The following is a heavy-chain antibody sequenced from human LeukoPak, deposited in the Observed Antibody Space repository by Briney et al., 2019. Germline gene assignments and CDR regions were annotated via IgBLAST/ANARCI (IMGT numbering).Heavy chain of an antibody. Sequence: GESLKISCKGSGYSFTSYWIGWVRQMPGKGLEWMGIIYPGDSGTRYSPSFQGQVTISADKSISTAYLQWSSLKASDTAMYYCARGSPGYCSSTSCYSPDHNWFDPWGQGTLVTVSS. J-gene: IGHJ5*02. CDR2: IYPGDSGT. D-gene: IGHD2-2*03. V-gene: IGHV5-51*01. CDR3: ARGSPGYCSSTSCYSPDHNWFDP. CDR1: GYSFTSYW.